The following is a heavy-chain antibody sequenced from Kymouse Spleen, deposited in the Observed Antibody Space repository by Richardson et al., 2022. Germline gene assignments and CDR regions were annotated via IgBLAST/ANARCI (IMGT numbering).Heavy chain of an antibody. CDR1: GGSISSSSYY. CDR2: IYYSGST. V-gene: IGHV4-39*01. D-gene: IGHD3-10*01. CDR3: ARNGRITMVRGVTTGYGMDV. J-gene: IGHJ6*02. Sequence: QLQLQESGPGLVKPSETLSLTCTVSGGSISSSSYYWGWIRQPPGKGLEWIGSIYYSGSTYYNPSLKSRVTISVDTSKNQFSLKLSSVTAADTAVYYCARNGRITMVRGVTTGYGMDVWGQGTTVTVSS.